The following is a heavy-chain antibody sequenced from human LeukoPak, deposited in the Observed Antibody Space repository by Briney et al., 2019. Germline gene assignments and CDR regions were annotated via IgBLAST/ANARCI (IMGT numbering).Heavy chain of an antibody. D-gene: IGHD7-27*01. J-gene: IGHJ6*03. CDR3: ARGLTGEPYYYYMDV. CDR2: IIPIFGTA. Sequence: GASVKVSCKASGGTFSSYAISWVRQAPGQGLEWMGGIIPIFGTASYAQKFQGRVTITTDESTSTAYMELSSLRSEDTAVYYCARGLTGEPYYYYMDVWGKGTTVTVSS. CDR1: GGTFSSYA. V-gene: IGHV1-69*05.